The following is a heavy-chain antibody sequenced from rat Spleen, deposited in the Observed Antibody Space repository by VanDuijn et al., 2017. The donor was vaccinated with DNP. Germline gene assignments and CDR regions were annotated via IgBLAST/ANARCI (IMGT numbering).Heavy chain of an antibody. V-gene: IGHV5S13*01. J-gene: IGHJ2*01. Sequence: EVQLVESGGGLVQPGGSLTLSCAASGFTFTNYGMAWVRQAPAKGLEWVAYIGSAAYAPYYGDSVKGRFTISRDNAKSTLYLQMNSLRSEDMATYYCVRWNSGHFDYWGQGVMVTVSS. CDR2: IGSAAYAP. CDR3: VRWNSGHFDY. D-gene: IGHD4-3*01. CDR1: GFTFTNYG.